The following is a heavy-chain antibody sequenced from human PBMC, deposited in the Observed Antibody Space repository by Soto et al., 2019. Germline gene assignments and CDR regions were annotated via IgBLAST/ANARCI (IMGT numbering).Heavy chain of an antibody. Sequence: QVQLVQSGAEVKKPGASVKVSCKASGYTFTSYDINWVRQATGQGLEWMGWMNPNSGNTGYAQKFQGRVTMTRNTSXXTAYMERSSLRSEDTAVYYCARGELHAYYYYGMDVWGQGTTVTVSS. V-gene: IGHV1-8*01. D-gene: IGHD1-7*01. CDR1: GYTFTSYD. J-gene: IGHJ6*02. CDR2: MNPNSGNT. CDR3: ARGELHAYYYYGMDV.